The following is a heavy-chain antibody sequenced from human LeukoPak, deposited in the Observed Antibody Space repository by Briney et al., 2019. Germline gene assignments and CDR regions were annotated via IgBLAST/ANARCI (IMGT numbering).Heavy chain of an antibody. CDR3: AKGHITIFGVVIIQPFDY. CDR1: GFTFSSYA. J-gene: IGHJ4*02. V-gene: IGHV3-23*01. D-gene: IGHD3-3*01. Sequence: PGGSLRLSCAASGFTFSSYAMSWVRQAPGKGLEWVSAISGSGGSTYYADSVKGRFTISRDNSKNTLYLQMNSLRAEDTAVYYCAKGHITIFGVVIIQPFDYWGQGTLVTVSS. CDR2: ISGSGGST.